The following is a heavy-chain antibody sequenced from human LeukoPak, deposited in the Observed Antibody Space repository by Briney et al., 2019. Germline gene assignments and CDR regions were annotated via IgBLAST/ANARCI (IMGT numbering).Heavy chain of an antibody. J-gene: IGHJ5*02. CDR1: GGSISGYY. D-gene: IGHD6-25*01. Sequence: SETLSPTCTVSGGSISGYYWSWIRQPAGKGLEWIGRMSTSGNSNYIPSLVSRVTMSVDMSKNQFSLNLSSVTAADTAVYYCARESGSMRWFDPWGQGTLVTVSS. CDR3: ARESGSMRWFDP. CDR2: MSTSGNS. V-gene: IGHV4-4*07.